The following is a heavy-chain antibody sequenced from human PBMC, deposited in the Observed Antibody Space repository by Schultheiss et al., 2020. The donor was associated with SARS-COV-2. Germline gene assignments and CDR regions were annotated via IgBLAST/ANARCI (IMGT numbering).Heavy chain of an antibody. D-gene: IGHD5-18*01. CDR3: ARKAYSSGWGHFDY. CDR1: GFTFSSYA. Sequence: GGSLRLSCAASGFTFSSYAMSWVRQAPGKGLEWVSYISSSGSTIYYADSVKGRFTISRDNAKNSLYLQMNSLRADDTAVYFCARKAYSSGWGHFDYWGQGTLVTVSS. V-gene: IGHV3-48*04. J-gene: IGHJ4*02. CDR2: ISSSGSTI.